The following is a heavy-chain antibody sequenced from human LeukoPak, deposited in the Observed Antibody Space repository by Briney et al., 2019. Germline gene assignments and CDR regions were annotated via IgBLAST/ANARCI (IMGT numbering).Heavy chain of an antibody. Sequence: SETLSLTCTVSGGSISSSSYYWGWIRQPPGKGLEWIGSIYYSGSTYYNPSLKSRVTISVDTSKNQFSLKLSSVTAADTAVYYCARDSSSSWYLDYWGQGALVTVSS. D-gene: IGHD6-13*01. J-gene: IGHJ4*02. V-gene: IGHV4-39*07. CDR2: IYYSGST. CDR3: ARDSSSSWYLDY. CDR1: GGSISSSSYY.